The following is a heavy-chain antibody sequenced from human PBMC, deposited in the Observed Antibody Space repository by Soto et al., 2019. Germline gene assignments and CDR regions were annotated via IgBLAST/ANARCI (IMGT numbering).Heavy chain of an antibody. V-gene: IGHV3-33*01. CDR3: ARDHYDILTGQSSYGGY. J-gene: IGHJ4*02. Sequence: QVQLVESGGGVVQPGRSLRLSCAASGFTFTSYGMHWVRQAPGKGLEWVAVIWYDGSNKYYADSVKGRFTISRDNSKNTLYLQMNSLRAEDTAVYYCARDHYDILTGQSSYGGYWGQGTLVTVSS. CDR1: GFTFTSYG. D-gene: IGHD3-9*01. CDR2: IWYDGSNK.